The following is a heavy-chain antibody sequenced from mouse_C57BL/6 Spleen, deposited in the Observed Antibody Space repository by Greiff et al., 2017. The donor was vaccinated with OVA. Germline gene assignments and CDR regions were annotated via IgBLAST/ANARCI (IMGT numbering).Heavy chain of an antibody. V-gene: IGHV1-55*01. CDR3: ARSRLRRYFDV. D-gene: IGHD2-4*01. CDR1: GYTFTSYW. CDR2: IYPGSGST. J-gene: IGHJ1*03. Sequence: VQLQQSGAELVKPGASVQMSCKASGYTFTSYWITWVKQRPGQGLEWIGDIYPGSGSTNYNEKFKSKATLTVDTSSRTAYMQLSSLTSEDSAVYYCARSRLRRYFDVWGTGTTVTVSS.